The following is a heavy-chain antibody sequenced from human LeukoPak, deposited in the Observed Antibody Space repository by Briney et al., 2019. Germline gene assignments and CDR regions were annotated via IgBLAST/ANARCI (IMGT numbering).Heavy chain of an antibody. D-gene: IGHD3-10*01. Sequence: PGGSLRLSCAASGFTFSSYGMHWVRQAPGKGLEWVAVIWYDGSNKYYADSVKGRFTISRDNSKNTLYLQMNSLRAEDTAVYYCARGAPTYYYGSGSYYYYGMDVWGQGTTVTVSS. CDR2: IWYDGSNK. CDR3: ARGAPTYYYGSGSYYYYGMDV. CDR1: GFTFSSYG. J-gene: IGHJ6*02. V-gene: IGHV3-33*01.